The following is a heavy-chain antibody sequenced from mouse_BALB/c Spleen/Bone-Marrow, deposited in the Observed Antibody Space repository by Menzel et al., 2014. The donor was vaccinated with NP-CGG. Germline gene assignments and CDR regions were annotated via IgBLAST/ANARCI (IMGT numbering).Heavy chain of an antibody. D-gene: IGHD1-1*01. CDR2: INPTRGYT. V-gene: IGHV1-4*02. CDR3: AREATYYAYFDY. J-gene: IGHJ2*01. Sequence: QVQLQQSAGELARPGASVKMSCKASGYTFTSNTIQWVKQRPGQGLEWTGYINPTRGYTDYNQKFKDKTTLTADKSSSTAYMQLSSLTSEDSAVYYCAREATYYAYFDYWGQGTILTVSS. CDR1: GYTFTSNT.